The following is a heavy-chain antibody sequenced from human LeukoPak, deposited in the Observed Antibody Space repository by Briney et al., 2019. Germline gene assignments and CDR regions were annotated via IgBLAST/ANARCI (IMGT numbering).Heavy chain of an antibody. Sequence: GGSLRLSCAASGFTFSRSWMTWVRQAPGKGLEWVANINEDESQKYYVDSLKGRFSISRDNAKNSLYLQMNSLRVEDTAVYDCTTSTHLWGLSDYWGQGALVTVSS. CDR2: INEDESQK. J-gene: IGHJ4*02. CDR3: TTSTHLWGLSDY. D-gene: IGHD3-3*02. CDR1: GFTFSRSW. V-gene: IGHV3-7*01.